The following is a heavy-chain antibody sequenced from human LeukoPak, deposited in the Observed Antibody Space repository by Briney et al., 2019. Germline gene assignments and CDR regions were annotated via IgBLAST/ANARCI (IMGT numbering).Heavy chain of an antibody. CDR3: ARDKGGYSYGFDY. CDR2: INPNSGGT. J-gene: IGHJ4*02. V-gene: IGHV1-2*02. CDR1: GYTFTGYY. Sequence: GASVKVSCKASGYTFTGYYMHWVRQAPGQGLEWMGWINPNSGGTNYAQKFQGRVTMTRDTSISTAYIELSRLRSDDTAVYYCARDKGGYSYGFDYWGQGTLVTVSS. D-gene: IGHD5-18*01.